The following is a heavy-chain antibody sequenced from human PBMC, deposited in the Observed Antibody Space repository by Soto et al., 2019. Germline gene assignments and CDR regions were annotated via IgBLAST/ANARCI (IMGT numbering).Heavy chain of an antibody. CDR3: AREAADYGSGSYLAGYYYYMDV. CDR1: GGSFSGYY. V-gene: IGHV4-34*01. D-gene: IGHD3-10*01. CDR2: INHSGST. J-gene: IGHJ6*03. Sequence: SETLSLTCAVYGGSFSGYYWSWIRQPPGKGLEWIGEINHSGSTNYNPSLKSRVTISVDTSKNQFSLKLSSMTAADTAAYYCAREAADYGSGSYLAGYYYYMDVWGKGTTVTVSS.